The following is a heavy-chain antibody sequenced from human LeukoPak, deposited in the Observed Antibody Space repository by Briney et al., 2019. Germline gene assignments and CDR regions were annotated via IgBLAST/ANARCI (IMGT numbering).Heavy chain of an antibody. CDR1: GGSISSSGDY. CDR2: IYYSGTT. D-gene: IGHD3-22*01. CDR3: ARFTKSSGYYFDY. V-gene: IGHV4-39*01. J-gene: IGHJ4*02. Sequence: SETLSLTCTVSGGSISSSGDYWGWIRQPPGKGLEWIGTIYYSGTTYYNPSLKSRVTISVDTSKNQFSLKLSSVTAADTAVYYCARFTKSSGYYFDYWGQGTLVTVSS.